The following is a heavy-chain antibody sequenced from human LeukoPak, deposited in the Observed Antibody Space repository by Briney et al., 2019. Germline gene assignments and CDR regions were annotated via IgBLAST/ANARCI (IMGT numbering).Heavy chain of an antibody. D-gene: IGHD4-17*01. CDR3: ASETTVTPYWYFDL. CDR1: GGPFSGYY. V-gene: IGHV4-34*01. Sequence: SETLSLTCTVYGGPFSGYYWSWIRPPPGKGLEWIGEINHSGSTNYNPSLKSRVSISIDTSKNQFSLKLSSVTAADTAVYYCASETTVTPYWYFDLWGRGTLVTVSS. J-gene: IGHJ2*01. CDR2: INHSGST.